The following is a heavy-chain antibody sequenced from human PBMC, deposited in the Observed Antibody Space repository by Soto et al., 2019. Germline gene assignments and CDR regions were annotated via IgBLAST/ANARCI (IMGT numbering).Heavy chain of an antibody. CDR1: GYSFTSYW. CDR2: IYPGDSDT. J-gene: IGHJ5*02. D-gene: IGHD1-1*01. Sequence: PGESLKISCKGSGYSFTSYWIGWVRQMPGKGLEWMGIIYPGDSDTRYSPSFQGQVTISADKSISTAYLQWSSLKASDTAMYYCARETRYNWNDHWFDPWGQGTLVTVSS. V-gene: IGHV5-51*01. CDR3: ARETRYNWNDHWFDP.